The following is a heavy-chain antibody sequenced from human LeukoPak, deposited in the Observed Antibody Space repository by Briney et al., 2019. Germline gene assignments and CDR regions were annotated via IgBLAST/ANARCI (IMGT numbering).Heavy chain of an antibody. V-gene: IGHV3-23*01. CDR1: GFTFSNAW. J-gene: IGHJ4*02. D-gene: IGHD5-18*01. CDR3: AKRTWIQLWLQDY. CDR2: ISGSGGST. Sequence: GGSLRLSCVVSGFTFSNAWMNWVRQAPGKGLEWVSAISGSGGSTYYADSVKGRFTISRDNSKNTLYLQMNSLRAEDTAVYYCAKRTWIQLWLQDYWGQGTLVTVSS.